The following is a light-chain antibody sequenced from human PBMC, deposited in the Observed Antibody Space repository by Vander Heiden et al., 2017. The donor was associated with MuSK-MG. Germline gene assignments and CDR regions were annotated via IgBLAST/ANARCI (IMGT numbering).Light chain of an antibody. CDR3: QQYKSNSWT. Sequence: DIQMTQSPSTLSASVGDRVTITCRASQSISSWLAWYQQKPGKAPKLLISKASGVDSGVPSRFSGSGTGTEFTLTISSLQPDDSATYYCQQYKSNSWTFGQGTKVEIK. CDR2: KAS. J-gene: IGKJ1*01. V-gene: IGKV1-5*03. CDR1: QSISSW.